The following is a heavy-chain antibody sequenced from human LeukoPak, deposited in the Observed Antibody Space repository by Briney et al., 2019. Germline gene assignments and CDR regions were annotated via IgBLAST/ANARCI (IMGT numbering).Heavy chain of an antibody. CDR2: ISGSGVST. Sequence: PGGSLRLSCAASGFRFSSYAMSWVRQVPGKGLEWVSAISGSGVSTYYADSVKGRFTVSRDNSKNTLYLQMNSLRAEDTAVYYCARDHDSSGYWGQGTLVTVSS. CDR3: ARDHDSSGY. V-gene: IGHV3-23*01. J-gene: IGHJ4*02. D-gene: IGHD3-22*01. CDR1: GFRFSSYA.